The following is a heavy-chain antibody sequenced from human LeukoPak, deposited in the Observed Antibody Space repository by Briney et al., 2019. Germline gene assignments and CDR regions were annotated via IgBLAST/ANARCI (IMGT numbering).Heavy chain of an antibody. CDR1: GYTFTSYY. D-gene: IGHD2-15*01. J-gene: IGHJ5*02. V-gene: IGHV1-46*01. Sequence: ASVKVSCKASGYTFTSYYMHWVRQAPGQGLEWMGIINPSGGSTSYARKFQGRVTITADKSTSTAYMELSSLRSEDTAVYYCARGYCSGGSCPWYDPWGQGTLVTVSS. CDR3: ARGYCSGGSCPWYDP. CDR2: INPSGGST.